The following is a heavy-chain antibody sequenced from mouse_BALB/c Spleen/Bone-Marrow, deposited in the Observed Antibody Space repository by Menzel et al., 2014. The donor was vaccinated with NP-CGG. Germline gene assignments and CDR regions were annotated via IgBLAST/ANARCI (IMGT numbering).Heavy chain of an antibody. D-gene: IGHD1-2*01. J-gene: IGHJ2*01. CDR3: ARYRLGTYFDY. V-gene: IGHV14-3*02. CDR2: IDPANGNT. CDR1: GFNIKDTY. Sequence: EVKLQESGAELVKPGASVKLSCTASGFNIKDTYMHWVKQRPEQGPEWIGRIDPANGNTKYDPKFQGKATITADTSSNTAYLQLSSLTSEDTAVYYCARYRLGTYFDYWGQGTTLTVSS.